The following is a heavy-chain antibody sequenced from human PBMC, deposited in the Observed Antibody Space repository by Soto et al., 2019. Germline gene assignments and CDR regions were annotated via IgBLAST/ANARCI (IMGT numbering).Heavy chain of an antibody. CDR3: AKGRGYSGSPPDF. CDR1: GGSISSGGYY. CDR2: IYYSGST. J-gene: IGHJ4*02. V-gene: IGHV4-31*03. D-gene: IGHD5-12*01. Sequence: SETLSLTCTVSGGSISSGGYYWSWIRQHPGKGLEWLGYIYYSGSTYYNPSLKSRVTISVDTSKNQFSLKLSSVTAADTAIYYCAKGRGYSGSPPDFWGQGTLVTVSS.